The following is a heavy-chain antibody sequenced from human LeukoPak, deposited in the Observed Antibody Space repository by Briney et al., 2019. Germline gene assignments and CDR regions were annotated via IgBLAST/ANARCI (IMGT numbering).Heavy chain of an antibody. Sequence: PGGSLRLSCAASGFTFSVHWMSWLRQAPEKGLEWVANINQGGSDKYYVDSVKGRFTISRDNANNLLYLQMNSLRGEDTAVYYCTKDRSRAEDDWGQGTLVTVSS. V-gene: IGHV3-7*01. D-gene: IGHD1-14*01. CDR2: INQGGSDK. J-gene: IGHJ4*02. CDR3: TKDRSRAEDD. CDR1: GFTFSVHW.